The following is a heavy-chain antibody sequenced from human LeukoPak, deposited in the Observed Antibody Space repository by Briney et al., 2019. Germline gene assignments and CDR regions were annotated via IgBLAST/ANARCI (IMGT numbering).Heavy chain of an antibody. J-gene: IGHJ4*02. CDR1: GYTFTGYY. CDR3: ARDQGGYYSSSWVFDY. V-gene: IGHV1-2*02. CDR2: INPNSGGT. D-gene: IGHD6-13*01. Sequence: ASVKVSCKASGYTFTGYYMHWVRQGPGQGLEWMGWINPNSGGTNYAQKFQGRVTMTRDTSISTAYMELSRLRSDDTAVYYCARDQGGYYSSSWVFDYWGQGTLVTVSS.